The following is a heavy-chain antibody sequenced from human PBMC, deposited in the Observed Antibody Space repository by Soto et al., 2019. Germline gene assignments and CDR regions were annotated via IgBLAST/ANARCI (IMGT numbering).Heavy chain of an antibody. J-gene: IGHJ6*03. Sequence: QVHLQESGPGLVRPSETLSLTCTVSGVSLKTYYWSWIRLPPGGGLEWIGYIFSSGSPNYNPSLSSRVTMSVETSNNQFSLKMSSVTAADTAVYYCARVAGISYYNHMYVRGKGTTVTVSS. CDR2: IFSSGSP. CDR3: ARVAGISYYNHMYV. CDR1: GVSLKTYY. D-gene: IGHD1-20*01. V-gene: IGHV4-59*01.